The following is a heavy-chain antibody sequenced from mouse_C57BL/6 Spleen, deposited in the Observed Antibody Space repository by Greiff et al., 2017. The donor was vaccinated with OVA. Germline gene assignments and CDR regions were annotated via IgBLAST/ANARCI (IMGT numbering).Heavy chain of an antibody. J-gene: IGHJ1*03. CDR1: GFSLTSYG. CDR3: ARGGWDRRYFDV. CDR2: IWSGGST. Sequence: VQLKESGPGLVQPSQSLSITCTVSGFSLTSYGVHWVRQSPGKGLEWLGVIWSGGSTDSNAAFISRLSISKDNSKSQVFFKMNSLQADDTAIYYCARGGWDRRYFDVWGTGTTVTVSS. D-gene: IGHD3-3*01. V-gene: IGHV2-2*01.